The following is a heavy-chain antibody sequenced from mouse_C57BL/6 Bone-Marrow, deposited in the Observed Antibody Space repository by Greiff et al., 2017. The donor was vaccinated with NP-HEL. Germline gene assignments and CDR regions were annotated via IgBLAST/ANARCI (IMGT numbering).Heavy chain of an antibody. CDR1: GYTFTSYW. Sequence: QVQLQQPGAELVRPGSSVKLSCKASGYTFTSYWMDWVKQRPGQGLEWIGNIYPSDSETHYNQKFKDKATLTVDKSSSTAYMQLSSLTSEDSAVYYGARWPWFAYWGQGTLVTVSA. CDR3: ARWPWFAY. J-gene: IGHJ3*01. CDR2: IYPSDSET. V-gene: IGHV1-61*01.